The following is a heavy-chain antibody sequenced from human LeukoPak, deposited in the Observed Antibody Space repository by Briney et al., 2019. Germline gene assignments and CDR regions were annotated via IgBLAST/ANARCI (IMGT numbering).Heavy chain of an antibody. J-gene: IGHJ4*02. V-gene: IGHV4-4*07. D-gene: IGHD2-15*01. CDR3: ARNGFYSADD. Sequence: PSETLSLTCTVSGGSISNYYWSWIRQPAGKGLEWIGRIYTSESTNYNPSLKSRVTLSIDTSKTQFSLNLISVTAADTATYYCARNGFYSADDWGQGILVTVSS. CDR2: IYTSEST. CDR1: GGSISNYY.